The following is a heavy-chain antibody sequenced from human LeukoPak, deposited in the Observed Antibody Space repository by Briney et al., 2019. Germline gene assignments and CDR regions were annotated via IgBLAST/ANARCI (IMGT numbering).Heavy chain of an antibody. CDR1: GYSFTSFG. CDR3: ARALLWFGEPSHIDY. CDR2: ISAKNGNT. Sequence: ASVKVSCKASGYSFTSFGITWVRQAPGQGLEWMGWISAKNGNTNYAQKLQGRVTMTTDTSTSTTYMELRSLRSDDTAVYYCARALLWFGEPSHIDYWGQGTLVTASS. V-gene: IGHV1-18*01. D-gene: IGHD3-10*01. J-gene: IGHJ4*02.